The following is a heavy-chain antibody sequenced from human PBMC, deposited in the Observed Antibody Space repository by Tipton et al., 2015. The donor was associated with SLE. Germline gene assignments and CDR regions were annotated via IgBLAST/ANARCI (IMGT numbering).Heavy chain of an antibody. J-gene: IGHJ6*02. V-gene: IGHV4-59*08. CDR3: ARDTYFGLDV. CDR1: GDSISASY. Sequence: LRLSCSVSGDSISASYWSWIRQPPGKGLEWIASIYYSGTINYNPSLKSRVTMSIDMSKNQFSLSLTSVTAADTAIYYCARDTYFGLDVWGQGTTVTVSS. D-gene: IGHD5-18*01. CDR2: IYYSGTI.